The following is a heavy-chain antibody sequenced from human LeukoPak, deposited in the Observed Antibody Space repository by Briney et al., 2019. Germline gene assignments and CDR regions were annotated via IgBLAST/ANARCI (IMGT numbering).Heavy chain of an antibody. CDR1: GFTFSSYA. CDR2: ISGSGGST. Sequence: GGSLRLSCAASGFTFSSYAMSWVRQAPGKGLEWVSAISGSGGSTYYADSVKGRFTISRDNSKNTLYLQMNSLRAEDTAVYYCAKDGYDYVWGSYRDYWGQGTLVTVSS. D-gene: IGHD3-16*02. J-gene: IGHJ4*02. CDR3: AKDGYDYVWGSYRDY. V-gene: IGHV3-23*01.